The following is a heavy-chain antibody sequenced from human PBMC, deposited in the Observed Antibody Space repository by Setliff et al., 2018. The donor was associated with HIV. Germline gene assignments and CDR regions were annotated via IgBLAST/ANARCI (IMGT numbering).Heavy chain of an antibody. V-gene: IGHV4-31*03. J-gene: IGHJ3*02. CDR3: ARAEGLIFGVEEGAFDI. D-gene: IGHD3-3*01. CDR1: GGSISSGGYY. CDR2: IYYSGST. Sequence: TLSLTCTVSGGSISSGGYYWSWIRQHPGKGLEWIGYIYYSGSTYYNPPLKSRVTISVDTSKNQFSLKLSSVTAADTAVYYCARAEGLIFGVEEGAFDIWGQGTMVT.